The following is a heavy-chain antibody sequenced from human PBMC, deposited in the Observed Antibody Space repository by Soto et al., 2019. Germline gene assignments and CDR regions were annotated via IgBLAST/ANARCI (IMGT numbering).Heavy chain of an antibody. CDR3: ARDQGGGSCYSCYHFAMDV. CDR1: GFSFSDYN. Sequence: EVQLVESGGGLVQPGGSLRLSCAASGFSFSDYNMNWVRQAPGKGLEWVSYISSSGSTKYYADSVNGRFTISRDNAKNSLYLQMNSLRAEDTAVYYCARDQGGGSCYSCYHFAMDVWGQGTTVTVSS. CDR2: ISSSGSTK. D-gene: IGHD2-15*01. V-gene: IGHV3-48*01. J-gene: IGHJ6*02.